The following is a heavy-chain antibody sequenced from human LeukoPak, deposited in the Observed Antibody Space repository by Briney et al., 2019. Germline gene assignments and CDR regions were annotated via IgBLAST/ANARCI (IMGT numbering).Heavy chain of an antibody. J-gene: IGHJ4*02. V-gene: IGHV3-7*01. CDR3: ARGNSWSGSPLDY. CDR2: IKQDGSEK. D-gene: IGHD3-3*01. CDR1: GFTFSSYW. Sequence: GGSLRLSCAASGFTFSSYWMSWVRLAPGKGLEWVANIKQDGSEKYYVDSVKGRFTISRDNAKNSLYLQMNSLRAEDTAVYYCARGNSWSGSPLDYWGQGTLVTVSS.